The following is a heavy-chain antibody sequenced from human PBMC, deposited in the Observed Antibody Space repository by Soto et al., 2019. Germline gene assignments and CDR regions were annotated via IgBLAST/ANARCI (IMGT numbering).Heavy chain of an antibody. J-gene: IGHJ4*02. Sequence: EVQLVESGGGLVKPGGSLRLSCAASGFTFSSYSMNWVRQAPGKGLEWVSSISSSSSYIYYADSVKGRFTISRDNAKNSLYLQMTSLRAEDTAVYYCARGVGASHAHFDYWGQGTLVTVSS. CDR3: ARGVGASHAHFDY. V-gene: IGHV3-21*01. D-gene: IGHD1-26*01. CDR2: ISSSSSYI. CDR1: GFTFSSYS.